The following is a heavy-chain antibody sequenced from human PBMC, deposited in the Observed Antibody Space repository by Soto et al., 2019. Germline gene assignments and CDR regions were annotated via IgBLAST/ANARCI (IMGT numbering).Heavy chain of an antibody. D-gene: IGHD2-21*01. J-gene: IGHJ6*02. Sequence: QGQRVQSEAEVKKPGASVKVSCKASGYTFTRYGISWVRQAPGQGLEWMGWISGYNGDTTYAQKFQGRVTMTIDTYTSTEYMELRSLTSDDTAVYYCAKHGQPPYYYYGLDLWGQGTKVTVSS. CDR2: ISGYNGDT. CDR3: AKHGQPPYYYYGLDL. V-gene: IGHV1-18*01. CDR1: GYTFTRYG.